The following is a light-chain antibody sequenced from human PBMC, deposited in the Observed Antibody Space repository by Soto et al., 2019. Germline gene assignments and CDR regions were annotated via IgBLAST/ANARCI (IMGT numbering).Light chain of an antibody. V-gene: IGKV1-5*03. Sequence: DIQMTQSPSTLSASVGDRVTITCRASQSISSWLAWYQQKPGKAPKLLLYEASSLESGVPSRFSGSRSGTEFTLTISSLQPDDFATYYCQQYNSYSPRTFGQGTKVEIK. CDR3: QQYNSYSPRT. CDR1: QSISSW. J-gene: IGKJ1*01. CDR2: EAS.